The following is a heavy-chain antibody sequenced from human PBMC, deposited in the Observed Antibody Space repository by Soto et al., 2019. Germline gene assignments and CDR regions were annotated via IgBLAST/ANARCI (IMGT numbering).Heavy chain of an antibody. CDR3: ARLVSGWQYYYFDF. CDR2: INHSGST. J-gene: IGHJ2*01. Sequence: QVQLQQWGAGLLKPSETLSLTCAVYGGSFSPYFWRWIRQPPGKGLEWIGEINHSGSTNYNPSLTRRATLSVDTSKNQVALKLTSVTAADTAVYYCARLVSGWQYYYFDFWGRGTPVTVSS. V-gene: IGHV4-34*01. D-gene: IGHD6-19*01. CDR1: GGSFSPYF.